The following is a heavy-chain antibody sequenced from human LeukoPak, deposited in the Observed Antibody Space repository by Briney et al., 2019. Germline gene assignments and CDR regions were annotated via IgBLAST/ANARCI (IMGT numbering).Heavy chain of an antibody. Sequence: GGSLRLSCAASGFTFSSYSMNWVRQAPGKGLEWVAVMSDDGSNTYYAGSVKGRFTISRDNSKYTLSLQIHSLRAEDTAVYYCARAGAAAGTHFDYWGQGTLVTVSS. D-gene: IGHD6-13*01. J-gene: IGHJ4*02. CDR3: ARAGAAAGTHFDY. CDR1: GFTFSSYS. V-gene: IGHV3-30*03. CDR2: MSDDGSNT.